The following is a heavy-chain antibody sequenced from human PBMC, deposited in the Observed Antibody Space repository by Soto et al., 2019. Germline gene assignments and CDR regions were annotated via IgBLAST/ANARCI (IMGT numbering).Heavy chain of an antibody. J-gene: IGHJ4*02. D-gene: IGHD2-21*01. Sequence: VQLVESGGGVVQPGRSLRLSCAASGSIFRGYGMHWVRQAPGKGLEWVAIIRFDGSNINYADSVMARLTISRDNYKNTLYLQMTSLRLEDTALYYCARHGVGDTALQWYLDYWGQGSLVTV. CDR1: GSIFRGYG. CDR2: IRFDGSNI. V-gene: IGHV3-33*01. CDR3: ARHGVGDTALQWYLDY.